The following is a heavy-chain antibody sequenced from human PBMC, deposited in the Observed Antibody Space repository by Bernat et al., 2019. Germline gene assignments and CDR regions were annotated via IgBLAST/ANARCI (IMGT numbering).Heavy chain of an antibody. CDR2: ISGDGGST. J-gene: IGHJ5*02. CDR3: AKDIRDFWSGYGGDNWFDP. Sequence: EVQLVESGGGVVQPGGSLRLSCAASGFTFDDYAMHWVRQAPGKGLEWVSLISGDGGSTYYADSVKGRFTIPRDNSKNSLYLQMNSLRTEDTALYYCAKDIRDFWSGYGGDNWFDPWGQGTLVTVSS. D-gene: IGHD3-3*01. CDR1: GFTFDDYA. V-gene: IGHV3-43*02.